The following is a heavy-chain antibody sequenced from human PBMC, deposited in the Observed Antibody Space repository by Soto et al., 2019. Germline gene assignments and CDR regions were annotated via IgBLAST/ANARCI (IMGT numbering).Heavy chain of an antibody. J-gene: IGHJ4*02. CDR1: GCTFSSYA. D-gene: IGHD4-17*01. V-gene: IGHV1-69*13. CDR3: ARAADDDYVLSY. CDR2: IIPIFGTA. Sequence: SVKVSCKASGCTFSSYAISWVRQAPGQGLEWMGGIIPIFGTANYAQKFQGRVTITADESTSTAYMELSSLRSEDTAVYYCARAADDDYVLSYWGQGTLVTVSS.